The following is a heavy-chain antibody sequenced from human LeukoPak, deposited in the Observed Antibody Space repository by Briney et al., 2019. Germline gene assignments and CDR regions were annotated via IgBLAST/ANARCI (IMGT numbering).Heavy chain of an antibody. Sequence: PSETLSLTCTVTGGAISSGSYYWSWIRQPAGKGLEWIGRIYTSGSTNYNPSLKSRVTISVDTSKNQFSLKLSSVTAADTAVYYCARGYAGPPYYFDYWGQGTLVTVSS. CDR1: GGAISSGSYY. CDR2: IYTSGST. J-gene: IGHJ4*02. V-gene: IGHV4-61*02. CDR3: ARGYAGPPYYFDY. D-gene: IGHD2-8*01.